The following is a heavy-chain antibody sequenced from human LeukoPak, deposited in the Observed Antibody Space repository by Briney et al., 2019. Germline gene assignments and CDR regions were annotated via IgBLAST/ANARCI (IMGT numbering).Heavy chain of an antibody. J-gene: IGHJ3*01. CDR2: VSNSGSSI. CDR1: GFTFSDEY. D-gene: IGHD6-13*01. CDR3: ARDGAYSASNF. Sequence: GGSLRLSCAASGFTFSDEYMSWIRQAPGKGLEWISCVSNSGSSIYYADSVKGRFSISRDDVKNSLYLQMNSLRVEDTAVYYCARDGAYSASNFWGQGTMVAVSS. V-gene: IGHV3-11*01.